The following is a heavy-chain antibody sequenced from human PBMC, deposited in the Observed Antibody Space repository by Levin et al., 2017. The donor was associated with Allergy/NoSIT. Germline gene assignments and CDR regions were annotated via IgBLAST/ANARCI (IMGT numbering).Heavy chain of an antibody. CDR3: ARATIAVAGTLAPIYYYYYGMDG. Sequence: ASVKVSCKASGYTFTGYYMHWVRQAPGQGLEWMGWINPNSGGTNYAQKFQGRVTMTRDTSISTAYMELSRLRSDDTAVYYCARATIAVAGTLAPIYYYYYGMDGWGQGTTVTVSS. CDR1: GYTFTGYY. J-gene: IGHJ6*02. V-gene: IGHV1-2*02. D-gene: IGHD6-19*01. CDR2: INPNSGGT.